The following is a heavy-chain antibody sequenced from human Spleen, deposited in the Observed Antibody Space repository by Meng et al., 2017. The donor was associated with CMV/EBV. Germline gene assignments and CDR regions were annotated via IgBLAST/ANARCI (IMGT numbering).Heavy chain of an antibody. J-gene: IGHJ4*02. CDR2: IYTSGST. Sequence: QGQRQEPGPGLVKPSQTLSLTCTFSGGSISSGSYYWSWIRQPAGKGLEWIGRIYTSGSTNYNPSLKSRVTMSVDTSKNQFSLKLSSVTAADTAVYYCARGQQLGEFDYWGQGTLVTVSS. CDR1: GGSISSGSYY. D-gene: IGHD6-13*01. CDR3: ARGQQLGEFDY. V-gene: IGHV4-61*02.